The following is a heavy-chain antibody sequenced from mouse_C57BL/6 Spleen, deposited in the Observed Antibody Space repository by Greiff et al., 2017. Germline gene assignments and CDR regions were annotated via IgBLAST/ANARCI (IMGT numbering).Heavy chain of an antibody. CDR1: RYTFTDYN. D-gene: IGHD2-4*01. CDR2: INPNNGGT. J-gene: IGHJ3*01. Sequence: VQLKQSGPELVKPGASVKMSCKASRYTFTDYNMLWVKQSHGKSLEWIGYINPNNGGTSYNQKFKGKATLTVNKSSSTAYMELRSLTSEDSAVYYCARSYYDYDSAWFAYWGQGTLVTVSA. V-gene: IGHV1-22*01. CDR3: ARSYYDYDSAWFAY.